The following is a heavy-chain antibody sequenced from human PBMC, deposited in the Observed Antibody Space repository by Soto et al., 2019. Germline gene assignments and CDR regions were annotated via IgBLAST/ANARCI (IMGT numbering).Heavy chain of an antibody. D-gene: IGHD6-13*01. Sequence: GGSLRLSCAASGFTFSSYSMNWVRQAPGKGLEWVSYISSSSSTIYYADSVKGRFTISRDNAKNSLYLQMNSLRDEDTAVYYCARDLTVSLRIAINGMDVWGQGTTVTVSS. V-gene: IGHV3-48*02. J-gene: IGHJ6*02. CDR2: ISSSSSTI. CDR1: GFTFSSYS. CDR3: ARDLTVSLRIAINGMDV.